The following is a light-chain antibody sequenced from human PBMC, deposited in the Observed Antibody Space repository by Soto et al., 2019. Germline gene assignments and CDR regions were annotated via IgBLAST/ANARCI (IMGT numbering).Light chain of an antibody. J-gene: IGLJ1*01. CDR1: SSDVGGYNY. Sequence: QSALTQPASVSGSPGQSITISCTGTSSDVGGYNYVSWYQQHPGKAPKLMIYDVSNRPSGVSNRFSGSKSGNTASLTISGLKAEDEADYYCSSYTSSSTLYVFGTGTKLTFL. V-gene: IGLV2-14*01. CDR2: DVS. CDR3: SSYTSSSTLYV.